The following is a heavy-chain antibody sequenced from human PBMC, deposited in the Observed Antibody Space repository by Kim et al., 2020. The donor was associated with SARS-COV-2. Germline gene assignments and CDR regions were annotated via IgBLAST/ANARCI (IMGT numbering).Heavy chain of an antibody. CDR3: ARVGYCSGGSCYDWFDP. D-gene: IGHD2-15*01. J-gene: IGHJ5*02. V-gene: IGHV1-69*01. Sequence: FQGRVTITADGSTSTAYMELSSLRSEDTAVYYCARVGYCSGGSCYDWFDPWGQGTLVTVSS.